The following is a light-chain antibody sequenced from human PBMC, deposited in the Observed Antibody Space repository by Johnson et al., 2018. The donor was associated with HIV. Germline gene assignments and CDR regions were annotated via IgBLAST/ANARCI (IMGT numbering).Light chain of an antibody. Sequence: QSVLTQPPSVSAAPGQKVTISCSGSTSSIGNNYVSWYQHLPGTAPKLLIYENNKRPSGIPARFSGSKSGTSATLGITGLQTGDEADDYCGTWVGSLSACVFGTGTKVTVL. V-gene: IGLV1-51*02. CDR2: ENN. CDR1: TSSIGNNY. J-gene: IGLJ1*01. CDR3: GTWVGSLSACV.